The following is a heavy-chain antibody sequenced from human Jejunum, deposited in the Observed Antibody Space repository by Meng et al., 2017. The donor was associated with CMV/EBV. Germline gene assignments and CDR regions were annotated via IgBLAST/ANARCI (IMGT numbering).Heavy chain of an antibody. CDR3: TRELTRASGNWFDP. CDR2: INPNSGGT. Sequence: SGYTFTSYYMHWVRQAPGQGLEWMGWINPNSGGTKYAQKFQGRVTMTRDTSISTAYMEVSRLRSDDTAVYYCTRELTRASGNWFDPWGQGSLVTVSS. J-gene: IGHJ5*02. V-gene: IGHV1-2*02. D-gene: IGHD3-10*01. CDR1: GYTFTSYY.